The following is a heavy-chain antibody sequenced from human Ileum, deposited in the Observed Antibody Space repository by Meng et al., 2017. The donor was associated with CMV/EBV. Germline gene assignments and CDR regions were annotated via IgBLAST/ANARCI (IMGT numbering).Heavy chain of an antibody. Sequence: QLQYSAPVLGNPADPRSLTCTASCAPIASGSHSWAWFRHPTGKKMELIGSMYFSAIVDYNPSLKSRVTISLHATQKQFSLRLTSVTAADSAVYFCARDLTNKWFYYWGQGTLVTVSS. D-gene: IGHD1-26*01. CDR3: ARDLTNKWFYY. CDR1: CAPIASGSHS. J-gene: IGHJ4*02. V-gene: IGHV4-39*07. CDR2: MYFSAIV.